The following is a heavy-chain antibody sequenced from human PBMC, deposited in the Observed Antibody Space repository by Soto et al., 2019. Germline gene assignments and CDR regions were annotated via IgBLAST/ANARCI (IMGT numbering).Heavy chain of an antibody. CDR2: ISWDGGST. J-gene: IGHJ6*02. V-gene: IGHV3-43*01. CDR1: GFTFDDYT. Sequence: GSLRLSCAASGFTFDDYTMHWVRQAPGKGLEWVSLISWDGGSTYYADSVKGRFTISRDNSKNSLYLQMNSLRTEDTALYYCARGRVRGSGGMDVWGQGTTVTVSS. CDR3: ARGRVRGSGGMDV. D-gene: IGHD3-10*01.